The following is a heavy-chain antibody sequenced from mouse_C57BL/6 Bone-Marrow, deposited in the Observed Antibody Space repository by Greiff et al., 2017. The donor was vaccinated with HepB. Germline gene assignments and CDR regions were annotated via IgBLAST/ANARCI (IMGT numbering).Heavy chain of an antibody. Sequence: DVHLVESGGGLVKPGGSLKLSCAASGFTFSDYGMHWVRQAPEKGLEWVAYISSGSSTIYYADTVKGRFTISRDNAKNTRFLQMTSLRSKDTAMYYCARSNGLGPRGFDYWGQGTTLTVSS. J-gene: IGHJ2*01. CDR1: GFTFSDYG. CDR3: ARSNGLGPRGFDY. CDR2: ISSGSSTI. D-gene: IGHD2-2*01. V-gene: IGHV5-17*01.